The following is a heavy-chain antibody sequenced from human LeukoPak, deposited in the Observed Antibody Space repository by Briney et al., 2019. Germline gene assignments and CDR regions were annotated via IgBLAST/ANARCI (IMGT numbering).Heavy chain of an antibody. CDR3: ARVHSSIYDSSGYYYAFFPSAWFDP. CDR2: INPNSGGT. J-gene: IGHJ5*02. Sequence: GASVKVSCKASGYTFTGYYMHWVRQAPGQGLEWMGWINPNSGGTNYAQKFQGRVTMTRDTSISTAYMELSGLRSDDTAVYYCARVHSSIYDSSGYYYAFFPSAWFDPWGQGTLVTVSS. V-gene: IGHV1-2*02. CDR1: GYTFTGYY. D-gene: IGHD3-22*01.